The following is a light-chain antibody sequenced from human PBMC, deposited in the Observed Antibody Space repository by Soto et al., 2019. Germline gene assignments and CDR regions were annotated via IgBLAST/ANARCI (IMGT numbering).Light chain of an antibody. CDR1: SSNIGAGYD. Sequence: QSVLTQPPSVSGAPGQRVTISCTGSSSNIGAGYDVHWYQQRPATAPKPLIFGNINRPSGVPDRFSGSKSGTSASLAITGLQAEDEGDYYCQSYDSTLSARYVFGTGTKVTVL. J-gene: IGLJ1*01. V-gene: IGLV1-40*01. CDR2: GNI. CDR3: QSYDSTLSARYV.